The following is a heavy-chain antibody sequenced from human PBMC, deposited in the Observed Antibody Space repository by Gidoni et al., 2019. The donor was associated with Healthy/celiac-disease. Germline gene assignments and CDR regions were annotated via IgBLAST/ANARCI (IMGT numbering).Heavy chain of an antibody. Sequence: EVQLVESGGGLVKPGGSLRLSCAASGFTFSSYSINWVRQAPGKGLEWVSSISSSSSYIYYADSAKVRFTISRDNAKNSLNLQMNSLRAEDTAVYYCARDLAATRTYYYYYYGMDVWAHGTTVTVSS. V-gene: IGHV3-21*01. J-gene: IGHJ6*02. D-gene: IGHD2-15*01. CDR3: ARDLAATRTYYYYYYGMDV. CDR1: GFTFSSYS. CDR2: ISSSSSYI.